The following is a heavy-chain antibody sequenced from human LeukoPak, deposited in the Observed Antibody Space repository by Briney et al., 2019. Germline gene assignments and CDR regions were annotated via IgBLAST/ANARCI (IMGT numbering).Heavy chain of an antibody. Sequence: ASVKVSCKASGYTFTSYGISWVRQAPGQGLEWMGWISAYNGNTNYAQKLQGRVTMTTDTSTSTAYMELRSLRSDDTAVYYCARHKYCGGDCYGGAFDIWGQGTMVTVSS. CDR3: ARHKYCGGDCYGGAFDI. J-gene: IGHJ3*02. D-gene: IGHD2-21*02. CDR1: GYTFTSYG. V-gene: IGHV1-18*01. CDR2: ISAYNGNT.